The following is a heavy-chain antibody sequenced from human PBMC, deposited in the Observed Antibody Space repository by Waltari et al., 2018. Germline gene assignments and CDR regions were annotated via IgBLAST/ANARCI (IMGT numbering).Heavy chain of an antibody. D-gene: IGHD4-4*01. Sequence: EVPLLESGGVLAQPGGSLRLSCAAYGFHFIGHAMSWVRQAPGRGLEWVSGISDSGVITNYADSVKGRFTVSRDNSKSTLFLHLNSLRAEDTAVYYCARHLYSIDYLELANWGQGTLVTVSS. CDR3: ARHLYSIDYLELAN. V-gene: IGHV3-23*01. J-gene: IGHJ4*02. CDR2: ISDSGVIT. CDR1: GFHFIGHA.